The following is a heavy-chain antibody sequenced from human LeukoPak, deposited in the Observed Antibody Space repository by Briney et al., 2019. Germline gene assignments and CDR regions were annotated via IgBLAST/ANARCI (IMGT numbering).Heavy chain of an antibody. J-gene: IGHJ6*02. CDR1: GGSISSDGYY. D-gene: IGHD3-3*01. Sequence: SETLSLTCTVSGGSISSDGYYWTWIRQHPGKGLEWIGYIYYSGTTYYNPSLESRVTLSVDTSKNQFSLKLSSVTAADTAVYYCAREPPLYYDFWSGYYFRGPRPATFGMDVWGQGTTVTVSS. V-gene: IGHV4-30-4*01. CDR3: AREPPLYYDFWSGYYFRGPRPATFGMDV. CDR2: IYYSGTT.